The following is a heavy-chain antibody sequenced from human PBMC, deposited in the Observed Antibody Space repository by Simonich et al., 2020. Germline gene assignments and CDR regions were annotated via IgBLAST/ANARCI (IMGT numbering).Heavy chain of an antibody. D-gene: IGHD2-2*01. Sequence: QVQLVQSGAEVKKPGASVKVSCKASGYTFTGYYMHWVRQAPGQGLEWMGWNNPNSGGTNYAQKCQGRVTMTRDTSISTAYMELSRLRSDDTAVYYCARVPDRVLNAGVTFDYWGQGTLVTVSS. V-gene: IGHV1-2*02. CDR3: ARVPDRVLNAGVTFDY. CDR1: GYTFTGYY. J-gene: IGHJ4*02. CDR2: NNPNSGGT.